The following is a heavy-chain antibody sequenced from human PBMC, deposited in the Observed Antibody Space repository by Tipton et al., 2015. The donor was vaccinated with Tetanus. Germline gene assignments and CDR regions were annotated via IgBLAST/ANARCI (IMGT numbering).Heavy chain of an antibody. J-gene: IGHJ3*02. Sequence: TLSLTCTVSGGSISTTSDYWGWIRQPPGKGLEWIGSPYYRGTTYYNPSLKSRVTISVDTSKTPFSLRLSSVTAADTAVYYCARHSLKLGMWAFDIWGRGTLVTVSS. V-gene: IGHV4-39*01. D-gene: IGHD7-27*01. CDR2: PYYRGTT. CDR3: ARHSLKLGMWAFDI. CDR1: GGSISTTSDY.